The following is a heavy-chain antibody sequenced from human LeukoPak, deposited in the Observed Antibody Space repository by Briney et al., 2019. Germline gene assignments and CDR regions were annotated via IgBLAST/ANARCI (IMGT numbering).Heavy chain of an antibody. D-gene: IGHD5-24*01. CDR2: IYHSGST. CDR3: ARDSGWLQFFDY. J-gene: IGHJ4*02. V-gene: IGHV4-38-2*02. Sequence: SETLSLTCTVSGYSISSGYYWGWIRQPPGKGLEWIGSIYHSGSTYYNPSLKSRVTISVDTSKNQFSLKLSSVTAADTAVYYCARDSGWLQFFDYWGQGTLVTVSS. CDR1: GYSISSGYY.